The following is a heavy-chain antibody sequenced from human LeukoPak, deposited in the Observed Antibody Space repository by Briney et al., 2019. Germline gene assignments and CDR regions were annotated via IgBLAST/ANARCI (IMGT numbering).Heavy chain of an antibody. Sequence: SETLSLTCTVSGGSISSYYWSWIRQPPGKGLEWIGYIYYTGSTNYNPSLKSRVTISVDTSKNQFSLNLSSVTAADTALYYCAREDSSWFDPWGQGTLVTVSS. V-gene: IGHV4-59*01. D-gene: IGHD3-22*01. J-gene: IGHJ5*02. CDR1: GGSISSYY. CDR3: AREDSSWFDP. CDR2: IYYTGST.